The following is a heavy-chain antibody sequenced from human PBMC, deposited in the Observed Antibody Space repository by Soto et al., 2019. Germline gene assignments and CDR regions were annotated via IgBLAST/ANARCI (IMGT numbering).Heavy chain of an antibody. CDR2: IWYDGSSK. CDR3: ARAVGPYDY. CDR1: GSAFSTYG. Sequence: GGSLRLSCAASGSAFSTYGIHWVRQAPGKGLEWVAVIWYDGSSKYYADSVKGRFTISRDNSKNTLYLQMDSLRAEDTAVYYCARAVGPYDYWGQGTLVTVSS. J-gene: IGHJ4*02. D-gene: IGHD1-26*01. V-gene: IGHV3-33*01.